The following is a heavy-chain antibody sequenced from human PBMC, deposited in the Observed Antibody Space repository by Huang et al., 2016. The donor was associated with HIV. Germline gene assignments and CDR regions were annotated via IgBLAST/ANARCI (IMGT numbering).Heavy chain of an antibody. V-gene: IGHV4-39*01. CDR1: GGSISSSSYY. CDR2: IYYSGST. D-gene: IGHD6-19*01. J-gene: IGHJ4*02. CDR3: ARADSSGWYLVPYCFDY. Sequence: QLQLQESGPGLVKPSETLSLTCTVSGGSISSSSYYWGWIRQPPGKGLEWIGSIYYSGSTYYNPALKSRVTISVDTSKNQFSLKLSSVTAADTAVYYCARADSSGWYLVPYCFDYWGQGTLVTVSS.